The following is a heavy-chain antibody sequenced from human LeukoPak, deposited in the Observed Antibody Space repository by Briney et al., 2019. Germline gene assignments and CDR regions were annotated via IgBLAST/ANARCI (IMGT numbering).Heavy chain of an antibody. J-gene: IGHJ4*02. D-gene: IGHD6-13*01. V-gene: IGHV3-30*04. CDR3: AKKGIAAAHLDY. CDR2: ISYDGSNK. CDR1: GFTFSSYA. Sequence: PGGSLRLSCAASGFTFSSYAMHWVRQAPGKGLEWVAVISYDGSNKYYADSVKGRFTISRDNSKNTLYLQMNSLRAEDTAVYYCAKKGIAAAHLDYWGQGTLVTVSS.